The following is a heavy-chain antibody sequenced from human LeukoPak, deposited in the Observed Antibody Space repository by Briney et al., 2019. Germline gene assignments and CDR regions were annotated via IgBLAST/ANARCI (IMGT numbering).Heavy chain of an antibody. Sequence: ASVKVSCKASGYTFTGYYMHWVRQAPGQGLEWMGWINPNSGGTNYAQKFQGRVTMTRDTSISTAYMELSRLRSDDTAVYYCALTYYDFWSGDHYGMDVWGQGTTVTVSS. CDR3: ALTYYDFWSGDHYGMDV. CDR1: GYTFTGYY. CDR2: INPNSGGT. V-gene: IGHV1-2*02. J-gene: IGHJ6*02. D-gene: IGHD3-3*01.